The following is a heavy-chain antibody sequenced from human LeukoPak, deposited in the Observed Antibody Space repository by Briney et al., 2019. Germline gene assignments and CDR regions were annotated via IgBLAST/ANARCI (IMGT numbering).Heavy chain of an antibody. J-gene: IGHJ4*02. Sequence: GGSLRLSCAASGFTFSSYAMHWVRQAPGKGLEWVAVISYDGSNKYYADSVKGRFTISRDNSKNTLYLQMNSLRAEDTAVYYFAKARPAYDILTGYYPPESPPDYWGQGTLVTVSS. CDR3: AKARPAYDILTGYYPPESPPDY. D-gene: IGHD3-9*01. CDR2: ISYDGSNK. V-gene: IGHV3-30*04. CDR1: GFTFSSYA.